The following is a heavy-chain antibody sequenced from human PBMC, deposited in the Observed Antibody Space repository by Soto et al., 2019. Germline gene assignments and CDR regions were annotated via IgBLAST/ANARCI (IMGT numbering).Heavy chain of an antibody. Sequence: PSETLSLTCAVSGYSISRGYYWAWIRQSPGRGLXXIXSVXXXXXSXXXPSLRSRVTMSVDTSNNQFYLKLTSVTAADTAVYYCARVLNKVFDNWGQGTLVTVSS. CDR3: ARVLNKVFDN. CDR2: VXXXXXS. V-gene: IGHV4-38-2*01. CDR1: GYSISRGYY. J-gene: IGHJ4*02.